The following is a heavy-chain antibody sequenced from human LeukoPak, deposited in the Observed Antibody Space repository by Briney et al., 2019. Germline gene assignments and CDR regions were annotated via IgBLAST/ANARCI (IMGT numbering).Heavy chain of an antibody. CDR3: ARVVVRGVRRNFDY. Sequence: SETLSLTCTVSGGSISSYYWSWIRQPPGKGLEGLGYIYYSGSTNYNPSLKSRVTISVDTSKNQFSLRLSSVTAADTAVYYCARVVVRGVRRNFDYSGQGTLVTVSS. CDR1: GGSISSYY. J-gene: IGHJ4*02. D-gene: IGHD3-10*01. V-gene: IGHV4-59*01. CDR2: IYYSGST.